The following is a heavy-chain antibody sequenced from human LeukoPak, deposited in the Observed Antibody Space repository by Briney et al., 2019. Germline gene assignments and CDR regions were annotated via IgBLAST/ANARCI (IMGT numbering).Heavy chain of an antibody. CDR3: ASPIGLRVLWPPFDY. D-gene: IGHD1-1*01. CDR1: GFTFSSYA. V-gene: IGHV3-30-3*01. J-gene: IGHJ4*02. CDR2: ISYDGSNK. Sequence: GRSLRLSCAASGFTFSSYAMHWVRQAPGKGLEWVAVISYDGSNKYYADSVKGRFTISRDTSKNTLYLKMNSLRAEDTAVYDCASPIGLRVLWPPFDYWGQGTLVTVSS.